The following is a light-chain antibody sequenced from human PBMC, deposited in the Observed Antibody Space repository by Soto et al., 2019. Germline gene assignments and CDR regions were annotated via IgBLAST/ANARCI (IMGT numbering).Light chain of an antibody. CDR2: SNN. Sequence: QSLLPQPPSASGTPGQRVPISCSGSSSNIGSNTVNWYQQLPGTAPKLLIYSNNQRPSGVPDRFSGSKSGTSASLAISGLQSEDEADYYCAAWDDSLNGYVFGTGTKVTVL. V-gene: IGLV1-44*01. J-gene: IGLJ1*01. CDR1: SSNIGSNT. CDR3: AAWDDSLNGYV.